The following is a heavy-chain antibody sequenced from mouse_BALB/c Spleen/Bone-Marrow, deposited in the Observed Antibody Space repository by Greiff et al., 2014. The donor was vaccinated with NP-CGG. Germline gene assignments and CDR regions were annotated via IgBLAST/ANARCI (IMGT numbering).Heavy chain of an antibody. CDR2: IWAGGST. J-gene: IGHJ2*01. Sequence: VKLQESGPGPVAPSQSLSITCTVSGFPLTNYGVHWVRQPPGKGLEWLGVIWAGGSTNYDSALMSRLSITKDNSKSQVFLKMNSLQTDDTAMYYCARDRYYDYYFDYWGQGTTLTVSS. CDR3: ARDRYYDYYFDY. D-gene: IGHD2-4*01. CDR1: GFPLTNYG. V-gene: IGHV2-9*02.